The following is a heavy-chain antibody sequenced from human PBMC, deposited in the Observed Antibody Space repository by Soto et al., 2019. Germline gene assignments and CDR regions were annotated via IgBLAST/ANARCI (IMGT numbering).Heavy chain of an antibody. CDR3: AKADGEQWLVPHLDN. V-gene: IGHV3-23*01. CDR2: ISCCGGST. Sequence: EVQLLESGGGLVQPGGSLRLSCAASGFTFSSHVMSWVRQAPGEGLEWVSGISCCGGSTSYADSVKGRFSIARDDSKNTLSLQMNSLRVEDTAQYYCAKADGEQWLVPHLDNWGQGTLVTVS. D-gene: IGHD6-19*01. CDR1: GFTFSSHV. J-gene: IGHJ4*02.